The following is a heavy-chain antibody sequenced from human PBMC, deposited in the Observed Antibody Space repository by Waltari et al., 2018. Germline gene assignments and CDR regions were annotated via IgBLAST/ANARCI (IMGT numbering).Heavy chain of an antibody. CDR1: GFTVSSNY. J-gene: IGHJ4*02. D-gene: IGHD6-19*01. Sequence: EVQLVESGGGLIQPGGSLRLSCAASGFTVSSNYLSWVRQAPGKGLGWVSVSYSGGSTYYADSVKGRFTISRDNSKNTLYLQMNSLRAEDTAVYYCARAYSSGWYGNCWDYWGQGTLVTVSS. CDR2: SYSGGST. V-gene: IGHV3-53*01. CDR3: ARAYSSGWYGNCWDY.